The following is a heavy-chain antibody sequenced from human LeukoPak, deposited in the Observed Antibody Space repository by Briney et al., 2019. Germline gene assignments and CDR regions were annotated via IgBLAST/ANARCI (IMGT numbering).Heavy chain of an antibody. Sequence: GGSLRLSCAASGFTFSSYWMSWVRQAPGKGLEWVANIKQDGSEKYYVDSVKGRFTISRDNAKNSLYLQMNSLRAEDTAVYHCARGRYGSGSSYDYWGQGTLVTVSS. J-gene: IGHJ4*02. V-gene: IGHV3-7*01. CDR2: IKQDGSEK. CDR3: ARGRYGSGSSYDY. D-gene: IGHD3-10*01. CDR1: GFTFSSYW.